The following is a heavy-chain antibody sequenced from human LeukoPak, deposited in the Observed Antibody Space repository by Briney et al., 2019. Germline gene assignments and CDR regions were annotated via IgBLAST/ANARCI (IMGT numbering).Heavy chain of an antibody. CDR2: ISGSGGST. V-gene: IGHV3-23*01. CDR1: GFTFSSYA. Sequence: GGSLRLSCAASGFTFSSYAMSWVRQAPGKGLEWVSAISGSGGSTYYADSVQGRFTISRDNSKNTLSLQMNSLKVEDTAVYYCSADLGEADGGYHYGLDVWGQGTTVTVSS. CDR3: SADLGEADGGYHYGLDV. J-gene: IGHJ6*02. D-gene: IGHD4-17*01.